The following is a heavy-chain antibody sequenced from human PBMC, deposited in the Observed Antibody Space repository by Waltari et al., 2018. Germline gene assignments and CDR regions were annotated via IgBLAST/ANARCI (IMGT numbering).Heavy chain of an antibody. Sequence: QVQLQQWGAGLLKPSETLSLTCAVYGGSFSGYYWSWLRQPPGKGLEWIGEINHSGSTNYSPPLKRRVTRSVETYKNQFSMKLSSVTAADTAVYYCARASRITIFGVVTKHYFDYWGQGTLVTVSS. D-gene: IGHD3-3*01. CDR2: INHSGST. CDR3: ARASRITIFGVVTKHYFDY. V-gene: IGHV4-34*01. CDR1: GGSFSGYY. J-gene: IGHJ4*02.